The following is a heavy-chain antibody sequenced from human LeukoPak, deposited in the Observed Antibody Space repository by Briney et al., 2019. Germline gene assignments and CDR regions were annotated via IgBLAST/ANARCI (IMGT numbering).Heavy chain of an antibody. J-gene: IGHJ3*02. CDR1: GFTVSSNY. CDR3: ATSAPSNI. V-gene: IGHV3-21*01. Sequence: GGSLRLSCAASGFTVSSNYMSWVRQAPGKGLEWVTYISRSSGHIYYADSVQGRFTISRDNARHLLYLQMNSLRAEDTAVYYCATSAPSNIWGRGTIVTVSS. CDR2: ISRSSGHI.